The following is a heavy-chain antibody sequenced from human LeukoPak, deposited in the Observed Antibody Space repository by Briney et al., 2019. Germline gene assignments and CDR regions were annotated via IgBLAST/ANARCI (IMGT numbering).Heavy chain of an antibody. CDR2: ISDPHSGSEK. J-gene: IGHJ4*02. CDR1: GFTFSSYT. Sequence: PGGSLRLSCAASGFTFSSYTMNWVRQARGQGLEWVSTISDPHSGSEKPYANSLNGRFTNSRDDYQNSLYLQRDGLRAEDTAVYYCTPRLQNHFAYWGQGTQVTVSS. CDR3: TPRLQNHFAY. D-gene: IGHD5-24*01. V-gene: IGHV3-23*01.